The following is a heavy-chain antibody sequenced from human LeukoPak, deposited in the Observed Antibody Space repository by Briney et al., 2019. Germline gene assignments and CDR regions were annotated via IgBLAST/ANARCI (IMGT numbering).Heavy chain of an antibody. V-gene: IGHV3-23*01. D-gene: IGHD3-16*01. Sequence: GGSLRLSCAASGFTFSNFAMSWFRQAPGRGLEWVSAAGTAIDTSYADSVKGRFTISRDNSKNTLYLQMNSLGAEDTAVYYCAKEGSRRRFDFDSWGRGTLVTVSS. CDR3: AKEGSRRRFDFDS. J-gene: IGHJ4*02. CDR2: AGTAIDT. CDR1: GFTFSNFA.